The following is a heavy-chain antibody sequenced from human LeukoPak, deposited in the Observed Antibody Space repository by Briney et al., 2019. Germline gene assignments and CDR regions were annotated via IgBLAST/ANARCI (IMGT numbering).Heavy chain of an antibody. CDR1: GGTFSSYA. CDR3: ARAAYSTELYFDY. V-gene: IGHV1-69*04. CDR2: IIPILGIA. J-gene: IGHJ4*02. Sequence: ASVKVSCKASGGTFSSYAISWVRQAPGQGLEWMGRIIPILGIANYAQKFQGRVTITADKSTSTAYMELGSLRSEDTAVYYCARAAYSTELYFDYWGQGTLVTVSS. D-gene: IGHD6-13*01.